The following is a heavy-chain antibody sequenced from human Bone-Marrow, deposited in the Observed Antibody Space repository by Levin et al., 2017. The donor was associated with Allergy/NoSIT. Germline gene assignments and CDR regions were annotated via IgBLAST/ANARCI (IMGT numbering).Heavy chain of an antibody. CDR1: GFTFTNYA. V-gene: IGHV3-23*01. Sequence: LSLPCAASGFTFTNYAMRWVRQAPGKGLEWVSAISGSGENTYYADSVRGRFTISRDNSKNTLFLQVHSLRPEDTAVYYCAKEGGRAEAAAGGFGYYYYGMDVWGQGTTVTVSS. D-gene: IGHD2-15*01. J-gene: IGHJ6*02. CDR3: AKEGGRAEAAAGGFGYYYYGMDV. CDR2: ISGSGENT.